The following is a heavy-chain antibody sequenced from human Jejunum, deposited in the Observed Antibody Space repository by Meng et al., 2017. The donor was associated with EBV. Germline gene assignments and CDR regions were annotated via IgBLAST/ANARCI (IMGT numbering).Heavy chain of an antibody. V-gene: IGHV4-4*02. D-gene: IGHD1-14*01. J-gene: IGHJ4*02. CDR3: ARASSERLLDY. CDR1: TAFSSSYEW. CDR2: INQVGST. Sequence: QMQLQESGPGLVKPSGTLSPTCAVSTAFSSSYEWWSWVRQPPGKGLEWLGEINQVGSTYYNPSLKSRVTISIDTSKRQFSLRLNSMTAADTAVYYCARASSERLLDYWGQGTLVTVSS.